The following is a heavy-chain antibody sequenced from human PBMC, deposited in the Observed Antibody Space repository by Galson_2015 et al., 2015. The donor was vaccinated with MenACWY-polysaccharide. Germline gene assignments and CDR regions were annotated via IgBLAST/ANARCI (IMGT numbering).Heavy chain of an antibody. CDR3: ARGYSAYD. Sequence: SQRLSCAASGFTFSTYWMHWVRQAPGKGLVWVSRIKSDGSSTSYADSVKGRFTISRDNAKNTLYLQMNSLRAEDTAVYYCARGYSAYDWGQGTLVTVSA. D-gene: IGHD5-12*01. J-gene: IGHJ4*02. CDR1: GFTFSTYW. CDR2: IKSDGSST. V-gene: IGHV3-74*01.